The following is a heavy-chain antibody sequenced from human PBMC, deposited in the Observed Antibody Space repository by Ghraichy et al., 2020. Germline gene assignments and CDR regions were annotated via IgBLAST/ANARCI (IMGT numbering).Heavy chain of an antibody. CDR3: ARGGYCTGAGCYDFSFQDY. CDR2: IWYDGSHK. V-gene: IGHV3-33*01. Sequence: LSLTCATSGFTFNNHGMHWVRQAPGKGLEWVAVIWYDGSHKFYADSVKGRFTVSRDNSKSTLYLQMDSLRAEDTAVYYCARGGYCTGAGCYDFSFQDYWGQGTLVTVSS. CDR1: GFTFNNHG. D-gene: IGHD2-8*02. J-gene: IGHJ4*02.